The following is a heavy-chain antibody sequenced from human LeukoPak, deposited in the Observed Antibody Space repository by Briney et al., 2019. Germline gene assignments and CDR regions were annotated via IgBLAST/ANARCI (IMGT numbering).Heavy chain of an antibody. CDR1: GGSISSSSYY. D-gene: IGHD3-22*01. V-gene: IGHV4-39*07. CDR3: AREVITMIVTGELGWFDP. CDR2: IYYSGST. Sequence: SETLSLTCTVSGGSISSSSYYWGWIRQPPGKGLEWIVRIYYSGSTYYNPSLKSRVTMSVDTSKNQFSLKLSSVTAADTAVYYCAREVITMIVTGELGWFDPWGQGTLVTVSS. J-gene: IGHJ5*02.